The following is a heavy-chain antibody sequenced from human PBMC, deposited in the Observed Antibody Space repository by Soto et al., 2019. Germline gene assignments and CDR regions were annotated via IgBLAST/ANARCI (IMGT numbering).Heavy chain of an antibody. J-gene: IGHJ5*02. V-gene: IGHV3-49*03. CDR2: IRSKAYGGTT. Sequence: GGSLRLSCTASGFTFGDYAMSWFRQAPGKGLEWVGFIRSKAYGGTTEYAASVKGRFTISRDDSKSIAYLQMNSLKTEDTAVYYWTRDSSSWYNWIDPWGQGTLVSVSS. D-gene: IGHD6-13*01. CDR3: TRDSSSWYNWIDP. CDR1: GFTFGDYA.